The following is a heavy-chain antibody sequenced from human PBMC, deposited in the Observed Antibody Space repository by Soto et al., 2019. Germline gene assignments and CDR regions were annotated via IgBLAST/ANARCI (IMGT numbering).Heavy chain of an antibody. J-gene: IGHJ4*02. CDR1: GFTFSNYW. CDR2: IISDGGDR. V-gene: IGHV3-7*03. Sequence: PGGSLGLSFASSGFTFSNYWMTCVRQAPGNGLEWVANIISDGGDRSYVDSGKGRFIISRDNAKNSLYLEMNSLTVEDTAVYYCARDWGGLGYWGKGT. D-gene: IGHD3-10*01. CDR3: ARDWGGLGY.